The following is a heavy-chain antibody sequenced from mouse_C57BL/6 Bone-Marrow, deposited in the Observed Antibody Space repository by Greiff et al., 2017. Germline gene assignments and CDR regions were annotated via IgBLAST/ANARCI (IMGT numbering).Heavy chain of an antibody. D-gene: IGHD1-1*01. CDR1: GFSMSTFGLG. CDR2: IWWDDDK. V-gene: IGHV8-8*01. Sequence: QVTLKVSGPGLLQPSQPLSLTCSFSGFSMSTFGLGVGWIRQPSGKGLEWLAPIWWDDDKSYNPAMKRQLPISQDTSQNQVFLKIAIEDTAETATYYGAQKGTTEGFDFRGKGTTLTVSS. J-gene: IGHJ2*01. CDR3: AQKGTTEGFDF.